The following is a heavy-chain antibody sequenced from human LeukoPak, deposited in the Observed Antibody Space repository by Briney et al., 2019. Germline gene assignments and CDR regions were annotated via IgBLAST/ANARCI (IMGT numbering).Heavy chain of an antibody. CDR3: ARDHNYHGYHDY. D-gene: IGHD5-24*01. Sequence: SETLSLTCTVSGGSISSYYRSWIRQPAGKGLEWIGRIYTSGSTNYNPSLKSRVTMSVDTSKNQFSLKLSSVTAADTAVYYCARDHNYHGYHDYWGQGTLVTVSS. CDR2: IYTSGST. J-gene: IGHJ4*02. CDR1: GGSISSYY. V-gene: IGHV4-4*07.